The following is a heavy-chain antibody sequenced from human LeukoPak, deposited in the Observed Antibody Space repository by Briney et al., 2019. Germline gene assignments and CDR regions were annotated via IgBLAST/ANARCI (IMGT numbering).Heavy chain of an antibody. V-gene: IGHV4-34*01. J-gene: IGHJ4*02. D-gene: IGHD2/OR15-2a*01. CDR3: AKLSPRSG. Sequence: SETLSLTCSVSGASFSDYYWSWVRQSPGKGLEWIGEINDSGVANYNPSLKSRVTMSAGPSEIQFSLNLTSLTAADSAVYYCAKLSPRSGWGQGTLVTVSS. CDR2: INDSGVA. CDR1: GASFSDYY.